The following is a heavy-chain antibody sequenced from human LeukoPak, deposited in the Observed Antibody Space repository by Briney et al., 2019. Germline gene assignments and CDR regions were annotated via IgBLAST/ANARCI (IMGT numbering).Heavy chain of an antibody. D-gene: IGHD5-12*01. Sequence: PGGSLRLSCAASGFTFSSYAMSWVRQPPGKGLEWIGEINHSGSTNYNPSLKSRVTISVDTSKNQFSLKLSSVTAADTAVYYCASRGYSGYDLDYWGQGTLVTVSS. J-gene: IGHJ4*02. CDR2: INHSGST. V-gene: IGHV4-34*01. CDR3: ASRGYSGYDLDY. CDR1: GFTFSSYA.